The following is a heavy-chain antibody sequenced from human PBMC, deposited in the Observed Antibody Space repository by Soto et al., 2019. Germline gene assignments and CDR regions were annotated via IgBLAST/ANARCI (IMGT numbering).Heavy chain of an antibody. CDR1: GFTFSSYG. V-gene: IGHV3-33*01. Sequence: GGSLRLSCAASGFTFSSYGMHWVRQAPGKGLEWVAVIWYDGSNKYYADSVKGRFTISRDNAKNTLYLQMNSLRAEDTAVYYCARGRGYCSGGSCRNWFDPWGQGTLVTVSS. J-gene: IGHJ5*02. CDR3: ARGRGYCSGGSCRNWFDP. D-gene: IGHD2-15*01. CDR2: IWYDGSNK.